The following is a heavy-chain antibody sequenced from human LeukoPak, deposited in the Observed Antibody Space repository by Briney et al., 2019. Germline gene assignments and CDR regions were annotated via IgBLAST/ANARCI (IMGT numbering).Heavy chain of an antibody. J-gene: IGHJ5*02. CDR1: GGSISSSSYY. CDR3: ARVGGIAVADSNWFDP. Sequence: SETLSLTCTVSGGSISSSSYYWGWIRQPPGKGLEWIGSIYYSGSTYYNLSLKSRVTISVDTSKNQFSLKLSSVTAADTAVYYCARVGGIAVADSNWFDPWGQGTLVTVSS. V-gene: IGHV4-39*07. D-gene: IGHD6-19*01. CDR2: IYYSGST.